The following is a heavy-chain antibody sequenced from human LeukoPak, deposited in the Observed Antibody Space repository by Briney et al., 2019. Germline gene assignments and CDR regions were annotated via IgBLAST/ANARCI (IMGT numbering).Heavy chain of an antibody. Sequence: SETLSLTCTVSGGSINTSSYYWGWIRQPPGKGLEWIGSIYYSGSTYYNPSLKSRVTISVDTSKNQFSLKLSSVTAAGTAVYYCARTELEYSSSWYPWWYFDLWGRGTLVTVSS. CDR3: ARTELEYSSSWYPWWYFDL. CDR2: IYYSGST. J-gene: IGHJ2*01. CDR1: GGSINTSSYY. D-gene: IGHD6-13*01. V-gene: IGHV4-39*07.